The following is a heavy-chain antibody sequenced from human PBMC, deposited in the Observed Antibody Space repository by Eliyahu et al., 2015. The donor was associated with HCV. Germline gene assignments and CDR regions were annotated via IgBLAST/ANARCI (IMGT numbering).Heavy chain of an antibody. CDR1: GFTFGDYA. J-gene: IGHJ6*02. Sequence: EVQLVESGGGLVKPGRSLRLSCTASGFTFGDYAMSWFRQASGEGLGWVGFIRSKAYGGTTEYAASVKGRFTISRDDSKSIAYLQMNSLKTEDTAVYYCTTNVIGGLHYYYGMDVWGQGTTVTVSS. CDR3: TTNVIGGLHYYYGMDV. D-gene: IGHD3-10*01. CDR2: IRSKAYGGTT. V-gene: IGHV3-49*05.